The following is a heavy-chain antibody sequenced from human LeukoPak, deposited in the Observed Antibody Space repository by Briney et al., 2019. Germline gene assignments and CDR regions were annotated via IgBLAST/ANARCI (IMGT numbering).Heavy chain of an antibody. D-gene: IGHD6-6*01. CDR2: ISGSGGST. CDR3: AKDPMYSSSSIGDY. V-gene: IGHV3-23*01. CDR1: GFTFSSYA. Sequence: GGSLRLSCAASGFTFSSYAMSWVRQAPGKGLEWGSAISGSGGSTYYADSVKGRFTISRDNSKNTLYLQMNSLRAEDTAVYYCAKDPMYSSSSIGDYWGQGTLVTVSS. J-gene: IGHJ4*02.